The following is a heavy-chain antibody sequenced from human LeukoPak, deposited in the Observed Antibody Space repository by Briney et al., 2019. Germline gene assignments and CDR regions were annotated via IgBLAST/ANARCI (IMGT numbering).Heavy chain of an antibody. CDR2: IYSGGST. CDR3: ARVNGYCSSTSCSDYFDY. Sequence: GGSLRLSCAASEFTVSSNYMSWVRQAPGKGLEWVSVIYSGGSTYYADSVKGRFTISRDNSKNTLYLQMNSLRAEDTAVYYCARVNGYCSSTSCSDYFDYWGQGTLVTVSS. V-gene: IGHV3-66*02. D-gene: IGHD2-2*01. J-gene: IGHJ4*02. CDR1: EFTVSSNY.